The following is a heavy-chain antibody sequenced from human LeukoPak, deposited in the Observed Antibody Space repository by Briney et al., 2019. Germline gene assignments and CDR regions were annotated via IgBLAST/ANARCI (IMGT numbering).Heavy chain of an antibody. V-gene: IGHV3-23*01. CDR3: GKTTVGYSSGQKPAWPVDY. D-gene: IGHD5-18*01. CDR2: IFGSGGSP. CDR1: GFTFGSHA. J-gene: IGHJ4*02. Sequence: GGPLRLSCEASGFTFGSHAMYWVRQAPGKGLEWVAGIFGSGGSPHYADSVKGRFTISRDNSRNTVYLQINSLRADDTAVYYCGKTTVGYSSGQKPAWPVDYWGQGTLVTVS.